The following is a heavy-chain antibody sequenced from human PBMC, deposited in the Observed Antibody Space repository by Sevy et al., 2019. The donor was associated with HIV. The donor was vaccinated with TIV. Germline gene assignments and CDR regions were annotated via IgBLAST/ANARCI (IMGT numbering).Heavy chain of an antibody. Sequence: SETLSLTCSVSSGSIGNYYWYWIRQPPGRGLEWLGLIYYSGNTNYNPSLKSRVTMSIDTSKNQFSLRLGPLTAADTAVYYCARRAFLGGYFDSWGQGILVTVSS. J-gene: IGHJ4*03. V-gene: IGHV4-59*08. CDR3: ARRAFLGGYFDS. CDR1: SGSIGNYY. D-gene: IGHD3-16*01. CDR2: IYYSGNT.